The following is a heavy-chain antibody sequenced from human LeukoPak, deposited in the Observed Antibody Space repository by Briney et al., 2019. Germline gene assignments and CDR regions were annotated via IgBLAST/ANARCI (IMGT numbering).Heavy chain of an antibody. CDR3: AKSPRGYGYIGYFDY. J-gene: IGHJ4*02. V-gene: IGHV3-23*01. CDR2: ISGSGGST. Sequence: GGSLRLSSAASGFTFSSYAMSWVRQAPGKGLEWVSAISGSGGSTYYADSVKGRFTISRDNSKNTLYLQMNSLRAEDTAVYYCAKSPRGYGYIGYFDYWGQGTLVTVSS. CDR1: GFTFSSYA. D-gene: IGHD5-18*01.